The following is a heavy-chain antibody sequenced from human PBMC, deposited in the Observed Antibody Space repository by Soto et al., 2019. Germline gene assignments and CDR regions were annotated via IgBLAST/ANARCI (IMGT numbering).Heavy chain of an antibody. V-gene: IGHV4-4*07. CDR1: DDSLSTYY. Sequence: HVHLQEPGPRLVRPSETLSLTCNVSDDSLSTYYWSWIRQPAGKGLEWIGRIYASGSTNYNPSLKGRVSMSVDTSKKQFSLKMISVTAADTAMYYCARSAIPRGGWFRPWGQGVLVTVSS. CDR3: ARSAIPRGGWFRP. J-gene: IGHJ5*02. CDR2: IYASGST. D-gene: IGHD3-10*01.